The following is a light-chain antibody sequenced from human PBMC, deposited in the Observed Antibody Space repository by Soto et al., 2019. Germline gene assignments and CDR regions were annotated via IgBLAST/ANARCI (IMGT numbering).Light chain of an antibody. V-gene: IGKV4-1*01. CDR3: QQYYSTPLT. J-gene: IGKJ4*01. Sequence: DIVMTQSPDSLSVSLGETSTIKPKPSHSALYSSNNKNYLAWYQQKPGQPPKLLIYWASTRESGVPDRFSGSGSGTDFTLTISSLQAEDVAVYYCQQYYSTPLTFGGGTKVDIK. CDR1: HSALYSSNNKNY. CDR2: WAS.